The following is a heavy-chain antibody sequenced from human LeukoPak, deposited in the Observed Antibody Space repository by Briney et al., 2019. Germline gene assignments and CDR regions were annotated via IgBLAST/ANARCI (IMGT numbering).Heavy chain of an antibody. Sequence: KATETLSLTCTVSGGSISSYYWSWIRQPPGKGLEWIGYIYYSGSTNYNPSLKSRVTISVDTSKNQFSLKLSSVTAADTAVYYCARVSSWFGEPGWFDPWGQGTLVTVSS. J-gene: IGHJ5*02. CDR2: IYYSGST. D-gene: IGHD3-10*01. CDR3: ARVSSWFGEPGWFDP. CDR1: GGSISSYY. V-gene: IGHV4-59*01.